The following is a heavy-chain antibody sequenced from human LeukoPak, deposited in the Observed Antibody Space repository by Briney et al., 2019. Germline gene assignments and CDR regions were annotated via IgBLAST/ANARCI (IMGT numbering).Heavy chain of an antibody. D-gene: IGHD6-13*01. CDR2: LSWDGDYT. J-gene: IGHJ4*02. CDR1: GFTFDDYT. V-gene: IGHV3-43*01. Sequence: GGSLRLSCAASGFTFDDYTMHWVRQPPGKGLEWVSLLSWDGDYTYYAASVKGRFTISRDNSKNSLFLQMNSLTPDDTALYYCVKEIQTYNSGWYREGFDSWGQGTLVTVSS. CDR3: VKEIQTYNSGWYREGFDS.